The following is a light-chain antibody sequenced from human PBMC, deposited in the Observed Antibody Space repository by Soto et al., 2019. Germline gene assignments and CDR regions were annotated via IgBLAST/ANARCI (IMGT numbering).Light chain of an antibody. CDR2: DAS. CDR1: QTISTY. CDR3: QQSYSSPPT. V-gene: IGKV1-39*01. Sequence: DIQMTQSPSSLSASVGDRVTITFRASQTISTYLNWYQQKPGKAPRLLIYDASSLQSGVPSRFSGSRSGPDFTLTISSLQPEDFATYYCQQSYSSPPTFGQGTKVDI. J-gene: IGKJ1*01.